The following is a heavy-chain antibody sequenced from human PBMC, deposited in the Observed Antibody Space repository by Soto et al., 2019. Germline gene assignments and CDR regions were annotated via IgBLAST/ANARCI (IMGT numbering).Heavy chain of an antibody. CDR2: IYYSGST. J-gene: IGHJ6*02. D-gene: IGHD4-17*01. CDR3: ARHGDYGDYYYYYGMDV. V-gene: IGHV4-39*01. CDR1: GGSISSSSYY. Sequence: SETLSLTYTVSGGSISSSSYYWGWIRQPPGRGLEWIGSIYYSGSTYYNPSLKSRVTISVDTSKNQFSLKLSSVTAADTAVYYCARHGDYGDYYYYYGMDVWGQGTTVTVSS.